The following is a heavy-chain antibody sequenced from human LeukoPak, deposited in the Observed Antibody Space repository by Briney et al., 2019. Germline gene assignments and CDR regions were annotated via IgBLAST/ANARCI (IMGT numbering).Heavy chain of an antibody. CDR3: VRDGGVSGYDLLDY. D-gene: IGHD5-12*01. CDR2: INQDGSEE. V-gene: IGHV3-7*01. Sequence: GGSLRLSCAASGFTFSNYWMTWVRQAPGKGLEWVAYINQDGSEEHYMDSVKARFTISRDNAKNSLSLQMNSLRAEDTAVYYCVRDGGVSGYDLLDYWGQGTLVTVSS. J-gene: IGHJ4*02. CDR1: GFTFSNYW.